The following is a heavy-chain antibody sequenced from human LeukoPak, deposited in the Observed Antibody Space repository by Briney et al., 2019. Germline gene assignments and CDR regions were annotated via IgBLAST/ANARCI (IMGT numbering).Heavy chain of an antibody. V-gene: IGHV4-4*02. CDR1: GGSISSSNW. CDR2: IYHSRST. J-gene: IGHJ4*02. D-gene: IGHD3-10*01. CDR3: ARSARGVIINYFDY. Sequence: PSGTLSLTCAVSGGSISSSNWWSWVRQPPGKGLEWIGEIYHSRSTNYNPSLKSRVTISVDKSKNQFSLKLSSVTAADTAVYYCARSARGVIINYFDYWGQGTLVTVSS.